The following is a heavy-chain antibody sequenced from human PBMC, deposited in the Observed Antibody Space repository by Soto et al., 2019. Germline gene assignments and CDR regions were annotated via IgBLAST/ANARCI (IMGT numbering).Heavy chain of an antibody. V-gene: IGHV4-30-2*01. CDR3: ARISVSYYDSSGYPRYWYFDL. CDR1: GGSISSGGYS. CDR2: IYHSVST. Sequence: KPSETLFLTCAVSGGSISSGGYSWGWIRQPPGKGLEWIGYIYHSVSTYYNPSLKSRVTISVDRSKNQFSLRLSSVTAADTAVYYCARISVSYYDSSGYPRYWYFDLWGRGTLVTVSS. D-gene: IGHD3-22*01. J-gene: IGHJ2*01.